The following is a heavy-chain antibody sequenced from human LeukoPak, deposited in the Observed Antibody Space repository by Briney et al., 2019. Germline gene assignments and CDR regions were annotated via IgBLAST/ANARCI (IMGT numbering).Heavy chain of an antibody. J-gene: IGHJ4*02. CDR3: ARSPAGRYYFEY. D-gene: IGHD2-2*01. CDR2: INTDGSST. Sequence: PGGSLRLSCAASGFTFSSYWMHWVRQAPGKGLVWVSRINTDGSSTAYADSVKGRFTISRDNAKNTLYLQMNSLRAEDTAVYYCARSPAGRYYFEYWGRGTLVTVSS. CDR1: GFTFSSYW. V-gene: IGHV3-74*01.